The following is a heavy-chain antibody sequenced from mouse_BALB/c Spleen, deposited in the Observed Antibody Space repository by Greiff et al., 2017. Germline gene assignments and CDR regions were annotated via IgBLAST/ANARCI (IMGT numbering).Heavy chain of an antibody. CDR1: GYTFTSYT. CDR2: INPSSGYT. Sequence: QVHVKQSGAELARPGASVKMSCKASGYTFTSYTMHWVKQRPGQGLEWIGYINPSSGYTNYNQKFKDKATLTADKSSSTAYMQLSSLTSEDSAVYYCARDGNYAMDYWGQGTSVTVSS. D-gene: IGHD2-1*01. J-gene: IGHJ4*01. V-gene: IGHV1-4*01. CDR3: ARDGNYAMDY.